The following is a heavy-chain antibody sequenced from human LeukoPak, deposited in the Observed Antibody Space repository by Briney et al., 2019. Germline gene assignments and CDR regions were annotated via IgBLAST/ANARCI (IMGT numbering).Heavy chain of an antibody. CDR3: TTEYYYDNSGYQN. J-gene: IGHJ4*02. Sequence: MSGGSLRLSCAASGFTFTNAWMNWVRQAPGKGLEWVGRIKSKTDGGTTDYAAPVKGRFTISRDDSKNTLYLQMNSLKAEDTAVYYCTTEYYYDNSGYQNWGQGTLVTVSS. CDR1: GFTFTNAW. D-gene: IGHD3-22*01. V-gene: IGHV3-15*07. CDR2: IKSKTDGGTT.